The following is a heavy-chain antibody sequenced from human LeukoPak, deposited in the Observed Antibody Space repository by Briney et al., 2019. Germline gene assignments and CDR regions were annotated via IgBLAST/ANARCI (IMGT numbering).Heavy chain of an antibody. D-gene: IGHD3-16*02. CDR3: ARVLYVWGSRIVIPFRY. V-gene: IGHV1-8*03. J-gene: IGHJ4*02. Sequence: EASVKVSCKASGYTFASYDINWVRQATGQGLEWMGWMNPNSGNTGYAQKCQGRVTITRNTSISTAYMELSSLRSEDTAVYYCARVLYVWGSRIVIPFRYWGQGTLVTVSS. CDR1: GYTFASYD. CDR2: MNPNSGNT.